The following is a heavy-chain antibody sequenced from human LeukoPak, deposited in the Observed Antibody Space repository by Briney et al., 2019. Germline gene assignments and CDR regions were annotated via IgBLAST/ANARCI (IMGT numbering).Heavy chain of an antibody. J-gene: IGHJ4*02. D-gene: IGHD4-23*01. Sequence: GGSLRLSCAASGVPLCSYSINRGRQAPGEGVEWVSYINIDSITVNYAASVKGRFTISRDNAKNSLYLQMNSLGAEDTAVYYCGTIYGGNDYWGQGTLVTVSS. CDR2: INIDSITV. V-gene: IGHV3-48*01. CDR3: GTIYGGNDY. CDR1: GVPLCSYS.